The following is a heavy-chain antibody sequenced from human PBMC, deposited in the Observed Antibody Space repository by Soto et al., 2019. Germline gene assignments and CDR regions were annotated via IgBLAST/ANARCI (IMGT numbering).Heavy chain of an antibody. V-gene: IGHV4-34*01. D-gene: IGHD3-9*01. CDR3: ARGRHYDILTGYYKYFDY. Sequence: SETLSLTCAVYGGSFSGYYWSWIRQPPGKGLEWIGEINHSGSTNYNPSLKSRVTISVDTSKNQFSLKLSSVTAADTAVYYCARGRHYDILTGYYKYFDYWGQGTLVTVSS. CDR1: GGSFSGYY. J-gene: IGHJ4*02. CDR2: INHSGST.